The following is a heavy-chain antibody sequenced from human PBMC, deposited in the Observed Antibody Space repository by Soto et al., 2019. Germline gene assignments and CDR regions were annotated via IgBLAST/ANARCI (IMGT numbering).Heavy chain of an antibody. J-gene: IGHJ6*03. CDR1: GFTFSSYA. Sequence: GGSLRLSCAASGFTFSSYAMSWVRQAPGKGLEWVSAISGSGGSTYYADSVKGRFTISRDNSKNTLYLQMNSLRAEDTAVYYCARKRAADGDYYYYYMDVWGKGTTVTVSS. V-gene: IGHV3-23*01. CDR3: ARKRAADGDYYYYYMDV. CDR2: ISGSGGST. D-gene: IGHD4-17*01.